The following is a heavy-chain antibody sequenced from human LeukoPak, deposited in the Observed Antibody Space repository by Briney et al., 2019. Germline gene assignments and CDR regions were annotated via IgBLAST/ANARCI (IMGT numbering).Heavy chain of an antibody. CDR1: GFTFSDYV. CDR3: VRDNDWAFHY. Sequence: GGSLRLSCAASGFTFSDYVMSWVRQAPGKELEWVSYINHNGEMIYYADSVKGRFTISRDTAKKTLYLQMNSLRDDDTALYYCVRDNDWAFHYWGQGTLVTVSS. J-gene: IGHJ4*02. D-gene: IGHD3-9*01. V-gene: IGHV3-48*02. CDR2: INHNGEMI.